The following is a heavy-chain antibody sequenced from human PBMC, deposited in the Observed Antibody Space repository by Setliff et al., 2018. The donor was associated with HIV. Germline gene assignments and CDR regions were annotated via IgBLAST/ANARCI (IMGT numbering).Heavy chain of an antibody. Sequence: ASVKVSCKASGYTFTDYYMHWVQQAPGKGLEWMGRVDPKNGKTLYAENLRGRITITADTSADAAYMELNSLRSEDTAMYYCATLDYYGSQTYNLALHYWGQGTLVTVSS. CDR3: ATLDYYGSQTYNLALHY. CDR1: GYTFTDYY. J-gene: IGHJ4*02. D-gene: IGHD3-10*01. CDR2: VDPKNGKT. V-gene: IGHV1-69-2*01.